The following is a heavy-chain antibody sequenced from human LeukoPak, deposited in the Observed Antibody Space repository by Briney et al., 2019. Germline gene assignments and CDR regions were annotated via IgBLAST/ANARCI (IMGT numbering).Heavy chain of an antibody. V-gene: IGHV3-30*04. J-gene: IGHJ3*02. CDR1: GFTFSNYA. D-gene: IGHD3-22*01. CDR3: ARDGGFDSSGSFAFEI. CDR2: MSYDGSNK. Sequence: PGRSLRLSCAASGFTFSNYAMHWVRQAPGKGLEWVAVMSYDGSNKYYADSVKGRFTISRDNSKNTFYLQMNGLRPEDTAVYYCARDGGFDSSGSFAFEIWGQGTMVTVSS.